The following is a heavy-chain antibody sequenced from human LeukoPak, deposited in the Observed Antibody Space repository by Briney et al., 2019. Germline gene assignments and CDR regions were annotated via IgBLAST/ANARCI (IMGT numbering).Heavy chain of an antibody. Sequence: ASVKVSCKASGYTFTGYYMHWVRQAPGQGLEWMGWMNPNSGNTGYAQKFQGRVTMTRNTSISTAYMELSSLRSEDTAVYYCAREESSGWYRLVDYWGQGTLVTVSS. V-gene: IGHV1-8*02. D-gene: IGHD6-19*01. CDR3: AREESSGWYRLVDY. CDR2: MNPNSGNT. CDR1: GYTFTGYY. J-gene: IGHJ4*02.